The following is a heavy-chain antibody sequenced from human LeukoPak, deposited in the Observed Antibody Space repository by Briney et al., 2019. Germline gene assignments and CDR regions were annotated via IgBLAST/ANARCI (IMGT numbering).Heavy chain of an antibody. CDR1: GFTFTDYW. D-gene: IGHD5/OR15-5a*01. J-gene: IGHJ6*02. CDR2: IKRDGSEK. V-gene: IGHV3-7*01. CDR3: ARDVSVSGMDV. Sequence: GGSLRLSCAASGFTFTDYWMSWVRQAPGKGLEWVANIKRDGSEKYYVDSVEGRFTISRDNPKKSVYLQMNSLRAEDTAIYYCARDVSVSGMDVWGQGTTVTASS.